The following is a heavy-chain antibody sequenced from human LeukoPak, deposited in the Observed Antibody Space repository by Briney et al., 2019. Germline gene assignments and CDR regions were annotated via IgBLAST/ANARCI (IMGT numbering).Heavy chain of an antibody. J-gene: IGHJ4*02. D-gene: IGHD2-2*01. V-gene: IGHV4-61*02. CDR1: GGSISSGGYY. Sequence: SETLSLTCTVSGGSISSGGYYWSWIRQPAGKGLEWIGRIYTSGSTNYNPSLRSRVTISVDTSKNQFSLKLSSVTAADTAVYYCARDRNQLPLDFWGQGTLVTVSS. CDR3: ARDRNQLPLDF. CDR2: IYTSGST.